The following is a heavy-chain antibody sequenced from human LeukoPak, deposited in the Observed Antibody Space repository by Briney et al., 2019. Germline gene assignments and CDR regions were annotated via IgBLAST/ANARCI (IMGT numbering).Heavy chain of an antibody. V-gene: IGHV1-46*01. CDR2: INPSGGST. J-gene: IGHJ4*02. CDR1: GYTFIRYY. CDR3: ARGGYGDRIDY. Sequence: GASEKVSCKASGYTFIRYYMHWVRQAPGQGLEWMGIINPSGGSTSYAQKFQGRVTMTRDTSTSTVYMELSRLRSEDTAVYYCARGGYGDRIDYWGQGTLVSVLS. D-gene: IGHD4-17*01.